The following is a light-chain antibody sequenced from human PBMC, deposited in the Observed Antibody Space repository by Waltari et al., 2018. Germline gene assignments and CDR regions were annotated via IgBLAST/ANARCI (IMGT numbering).Light chain of an antibody. CDR2: DAS. Sequence: EIVLTQSPATLSLSPGERDTLPCRACLCVSSYLAWYQQKPGQAPRLLIYDASNRATGIPARFSGSGSGTDFTLTISSLDPEDFSVYYCQQRSNWPPITFGQGTRLEIK. CDR3: QQRSNWPPIT. CDR1: LCVSSY. J-gene: IGKJ5*01. V-gene: IGKV3-11*01.